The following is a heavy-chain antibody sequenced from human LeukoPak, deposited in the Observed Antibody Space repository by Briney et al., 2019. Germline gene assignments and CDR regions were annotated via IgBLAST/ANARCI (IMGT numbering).Heavy chain of an antibody. CDR2: ISGSGRDV. CDR1: GFSFSSYA. J-gene: IGHJ4*02. V-gene: IGHV3-21*04. CDR3: SRDPRLTDY. Sequence: GGSLRLSCAASGFSFSSYAMNWVRQAPGKGLEVVSYISGSGRDVNYINSVRGRFTISRDNAKNSLYLHMDSLTVEDTAVYYCSRDPRLTDYWGQGTLVTVSS.